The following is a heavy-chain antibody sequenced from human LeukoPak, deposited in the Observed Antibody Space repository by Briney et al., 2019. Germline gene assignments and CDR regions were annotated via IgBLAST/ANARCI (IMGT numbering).Heavy chain of an antibody. CDR3: ATDGYSSGCFDY. J-gene: IGHJ4*02. V-gene: IGHV3-7*01. Sequence: GGSLRLSCAASGFTFSNYAVSWVRQAPGKGLEWVANIKQDGSEKYYVDSVKGRFTISRDNAKNSLYLQMNSLRAEDTAVYYCATDGYSSGCFDYWGQGTLVTVSS. CDR2: IKQDGSEK. D-gene: IGHD6-19*01. CDR1: GFTFSNYA.